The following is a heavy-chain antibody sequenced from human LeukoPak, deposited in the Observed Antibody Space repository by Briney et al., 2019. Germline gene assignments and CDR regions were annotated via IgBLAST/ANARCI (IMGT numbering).Heavy chain of an antibody. V-gene: IGHV3-33*01. CDR3: ARRYCSSTSCYFSNWFNP. Sequence: GRSLRLSCAASGFIFSSYGMHWVRQAPGKGLEWVAVIWYDGSNKYYADSVKGRFTISRENSKNTLYLQMNSLRAEDTAVYYCARRYCSSTSCYFSNWFNPWGQGTLVTVSS. CDR2: IWYDGSNK. J-gene: IGHJ5*02. CDR1: GFIFSSYG. D-gene: IGHD2-2*01.